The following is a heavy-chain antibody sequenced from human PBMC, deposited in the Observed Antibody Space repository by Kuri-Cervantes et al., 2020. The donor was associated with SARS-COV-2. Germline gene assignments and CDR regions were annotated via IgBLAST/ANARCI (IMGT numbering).Heavy chain of an antibody. Sequence: GESLKISCAASGFTFSDYDMHWVRQVTGKGLEWVSAIGPVGDTHYPGSVKGRLTISRENAKNSLYLQMNSLRVGDTAVYYCARGPHYYGSGISPAFDSWGQGTLVTVSS. CDR3: ARGPHYYGSGISPAFDS. D-gene: IGHD3-10*01. CDR1: GFTFSDYD. J-gene: IGHJ4*02. CDR2: IGPVGDT. V-gene: IGHV3-13*01.